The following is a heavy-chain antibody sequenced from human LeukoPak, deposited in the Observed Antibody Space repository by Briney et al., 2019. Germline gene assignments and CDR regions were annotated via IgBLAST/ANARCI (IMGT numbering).Heavy chain of an antibody. CDR3: AEDGIRYFDWLLDY. D-gene: IGHD3-9*01. J-gene: IGHJ4*02. CDR2: ISAYNGNT. Sequence: ASVKVSCKASGYTFTSYGISWVRQAPGQGLEGMGWISAYNGNTNSAQKLQGRVTMTTDTSTSTAYMELRSLRSDDTAVYFRAEDGIRYFDWLLDYWGQGTLVTVSS. V-gene: IGHV1-18*01. CDR1: GYTFTSYG.